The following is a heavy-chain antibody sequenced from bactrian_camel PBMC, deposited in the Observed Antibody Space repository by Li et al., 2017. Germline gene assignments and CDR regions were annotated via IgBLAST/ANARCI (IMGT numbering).Heavy chain of an antibody. CDR2: IDGSGTTT. V-gene: IGHV3S40*01. J-gene: IGHJ6*01. Sequence: VQLVESGGGLAHPGGSLRLSCQASGFTFDVHTMTWVRQAPGKGLEWVSAIDGSGTTTYYADSVKGRFTISRDNAKNTVYLQTNSLKPEDTAVYYCAADPHRRYTGGMCDSFGQGTQVTVS. CDR1: GFTFDVHT. D-gene: IGHD7*01. CDR3: AADPHRRYTGGMCDS.